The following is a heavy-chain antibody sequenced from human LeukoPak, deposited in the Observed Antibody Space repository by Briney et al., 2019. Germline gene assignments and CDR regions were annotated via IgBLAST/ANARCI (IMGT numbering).Heavy chain of an antibody. V-gene: IGHV3-23*01. J-gene: IGHJ4*02. CDR3: AKPKNYYDSSGYPLDY. D-gene: IGHD3-22*01. CDR1: GFTFSSYA. Sequence: PGGSLRLSCAASGFTFSSYAMSWVRQAPGKGLEWVSAISGSGGSTYYADSVKGRFTISRDNSKNTLYLQMNSLRAEDTAVYYCAKPKNYYDSSGYPLDYWGQGTLVTVSS. CDR2: ISGSGGST.